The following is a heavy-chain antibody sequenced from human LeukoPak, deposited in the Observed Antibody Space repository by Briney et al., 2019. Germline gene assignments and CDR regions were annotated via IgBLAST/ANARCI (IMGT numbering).Heavy chain of an antibody. CDR2: IYYSGST. CDR1: GGSISSYY. V-gene: IGHV4-59*01. J-gene: IGHJ4*02. CDR3: AGGCGGDCYYLDY. Sequence: SETLSLTCTVSGGSISSYYWSWIRQPPGKGLEWIGYIYYSGSTNYNPSLKSRVTISVDTSKNQFSLKLSSVTAADTAVYYCAGGCGGDCYYLDYWGQGTLVTVSS. D-gene: IGHD2-21*01.